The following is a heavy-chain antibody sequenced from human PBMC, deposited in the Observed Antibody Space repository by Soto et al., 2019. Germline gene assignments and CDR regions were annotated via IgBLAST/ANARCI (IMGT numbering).Heavy chain of an antibody. J-gene: IGHJ5*02. V-gene: IGHV3-23*01. D-gene: IGHD4-17*01. CDR2: ISGSGGST. CDR1: KYTITRYA. CDR3: AKAVLRRTTHHGCDP. Sequence: GPLTVYCAASKYTITRYAMYQEHKAPGKGLEWVSAISGSGGSTYYADSVKGRFTISRDNSKNTLYLQMNSLRAEDTAVYYCAKAVLRRTTHHGCDPRCQGTLVTV.